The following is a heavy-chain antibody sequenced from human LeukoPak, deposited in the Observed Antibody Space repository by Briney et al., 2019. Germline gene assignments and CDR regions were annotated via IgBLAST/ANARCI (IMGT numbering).Heavy chain of an antibody. Sequence: SETLSLTCTVSGGSFSSYYWSWIRQPPGKGLEWIGYMYYSGSINYNPSLKSRVTISIDTSRNQFSLKLSSVTAADTAVYYCATYHFRGDTSHYFDYWGQGTLVTVSS. J-gene: IGHJ4*02. CDR2: MYYSGSI. V-gene: IGHV4-59*01. CDR3: ATYHFRGDTSHYFDY. D-gene: IGHD3-10*02. CDR1: GGSFSSYY.